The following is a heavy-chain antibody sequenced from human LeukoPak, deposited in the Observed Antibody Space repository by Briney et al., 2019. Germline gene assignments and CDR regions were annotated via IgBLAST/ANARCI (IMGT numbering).Heavy chain of an antibody. CDR2: INPNSGGT. CDR3: ARTMVRGVTSDY. J-gene: IGHJ4*02. V-gene: IGHV1-2*02. Sequence: ASVKVSCKASEYTFTIYNMHWVRQALGQGLEWMGWINPNSGGTNYAQKFQGRVTMTRDTSISTAYMELSRLRSEDTAVYYCARTMVRGVTSDYWGQGTLVTVSS. D-gene: IGHD3-10*01. CDR1: EYTFTIYN.